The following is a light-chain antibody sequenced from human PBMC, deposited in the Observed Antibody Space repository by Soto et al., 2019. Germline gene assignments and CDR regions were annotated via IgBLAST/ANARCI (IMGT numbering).Light chain of an antibody. J-gene: IGKJ1*01. V-gene: IGKV1-33*01. CDR2: DAS. CDR3: QQYDNLPWT. Sequence: DIQTTQSPSSLSASVGDRVTITCQASQDISNYLNWYQQKPGKAPKLLIYDASNLETGVPSRFSGSESGTDFTFTISSLQPEDIATYYCQQYDNLPWTFGQGTKVEIK. CDR1: QDISNY.